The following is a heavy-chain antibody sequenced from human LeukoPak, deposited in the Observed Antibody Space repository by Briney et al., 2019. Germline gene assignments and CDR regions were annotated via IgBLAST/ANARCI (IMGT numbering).Heavy chain of an antibody. CDR1: GGSISSYY. D-gene: IGHD2-21*02. V-gene: IGHV4-4*07. J-gene: IGHJ4*02. Sequence: SETLSLTCTVSGGSISSYYWSWIRQPARKGLEWIGHIYTSGSTNYNPSLKRRVTISVDTSKNQFSLKLSSVTAADTAVYYCARGSKPGDCHDYWGQGTLVTVSS. CDR2: IYTSGST. CDR3: ARGSKPGDCHDY.